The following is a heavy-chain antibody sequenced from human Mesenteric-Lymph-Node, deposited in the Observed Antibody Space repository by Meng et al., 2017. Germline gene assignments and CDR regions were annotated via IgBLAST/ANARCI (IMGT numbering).Heavy chain of an antibody. Sequence: GESLKISCAASGFTFSSYAMHWVRQAPGKGLEWVAVISYDGSNKYYADSVKGRFTISRDNSKHTLYLQVNSLSAEDTAVYYCVSSGSYGNDAFDIWGQGTMVTVSS. CDR3: VSSGSYGNDAFDI. J-gene: IGHJ3*02. CDR1: GFTFSSYA. D-gene: IGHD1-26*01. CDR2: ISYDGSNK. V-gene: IGHV3-30*04.